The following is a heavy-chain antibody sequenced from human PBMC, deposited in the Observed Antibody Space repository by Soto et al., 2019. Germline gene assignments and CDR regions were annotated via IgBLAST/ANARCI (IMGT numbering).Heavy chain of an antibody. CDR1: GFSLSTTGKS. J-gene: IGHJ4*02. V-gene: IGHV2-5*02. Sequence: QITLKESGPPLVKPTQTLTLTCTFSGFSLSTTGKSVAWIRQPPGKALEWLSVIYWDDDKRYSPSLNTRLTIAKDTSKNPVVLKLTNMDPSDTGTYYCAHSRGDGDYFPYWGQGTLVSVSS. D-gene: IGHD3-16*01. CDR2: IYWDDDK. CDR3: AHSRGDGDYFPY.